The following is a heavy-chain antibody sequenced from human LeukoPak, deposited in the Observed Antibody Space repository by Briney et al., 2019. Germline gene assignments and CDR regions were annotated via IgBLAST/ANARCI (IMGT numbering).Heavy chain of an antibody. CDR1: GFTFSGYS. D-gene: IGHD3-9*01. CDR2: ITSSGSSM. J-gene: IGHJ3*01. CDR3: TRDIDDVLTGDDAFDV. Sequence: GGSLRLSCAGSGFTFSGYSLNWVRQAPGKGLEGVSSITSSGSSMYYADSVKGRFTISRDNAESSVYLQMNSLRVDDTGLYYCTRDIDDVLTGDDAFDVWGQGTVVTVSS. V-gene: IGHV3-21*03.